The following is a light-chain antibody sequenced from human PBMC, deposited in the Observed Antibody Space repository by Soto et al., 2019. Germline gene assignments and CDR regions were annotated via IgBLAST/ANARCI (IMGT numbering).Light chain of an antibody. J-gene: IGLJ1*01. CDR1: SSDVGAYNF. Sequence: QSVLTQPASVSGSPGQSITISCTGSSSDVGAYNFVSWYQHHPGKAPKLIRYEVTTRPSGVSSRFSGSKSGNTASLTISGLQADDEASYYCSSYTSSNTPYVFGTGTKVTVL. V-gene: IGLV2-14*01. CDR2: EVT. CDR3: SSYTSSNTPYV.